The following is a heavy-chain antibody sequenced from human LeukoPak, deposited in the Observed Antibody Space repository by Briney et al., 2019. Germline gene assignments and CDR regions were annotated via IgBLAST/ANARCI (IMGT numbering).Heavy chain of an antibody. CDR1: VGSISRGGYS. CDR3: ARDAGSY. CDR2: IYHSGST. V-gene: IGHV4-30-2*01. J-gene: IGHJ4*02. Sequence: SETLSLTCAVSVGSISRGGYSGSWIRQPPGEGLEWIGYIYHSGSTYYNPSLKSRVTISVDRSKNQFSLKLSSVTAADTAVYFCARDAGSYWGQGTLVTVSS.